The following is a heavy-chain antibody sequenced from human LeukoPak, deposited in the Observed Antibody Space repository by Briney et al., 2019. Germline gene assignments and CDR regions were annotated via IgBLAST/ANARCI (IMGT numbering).Heavy chain of an antibody. V-gene: IGHV4-34*01. CDR1: GGSFSGYY. Sequence: NPSETLSLTCAVYGGSFSGYYWSWIRQPPGKGLEWIGEINHSGSTNYNPSLKSRVTISVDTSKNQFSLKLSSVTAADTAVYYCAREERGRWRTSYYYGMDVWGQGTTVTVSS. CDR3: AREERGRWRTSYYYGMDV. J-gene: IGHJ6*02. CDR2: INHSGST. D-gene: IGHD4-23*01.